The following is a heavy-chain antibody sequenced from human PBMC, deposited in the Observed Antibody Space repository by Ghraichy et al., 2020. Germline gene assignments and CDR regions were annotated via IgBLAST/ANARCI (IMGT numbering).Heavy chain of an antibody. V-gene: IGHV3-43*01. Sequence: GGSLRLSCAASGFTFDDYTMHWVRQAPGKGLEWVSLISWDGGSTYYADSVKGRFTISRDNSKNSLYLQMNSLRTEDTALYYCAKGGDYYDKCLDYWGQGTLVTVSS. CDR3: AKGGDYYDKCLDY. CDR1: GFTFDDYT. J-gene: IGHJ4*02. D-gene: IGHD3-22*01. CDR2: ISWDGGST.